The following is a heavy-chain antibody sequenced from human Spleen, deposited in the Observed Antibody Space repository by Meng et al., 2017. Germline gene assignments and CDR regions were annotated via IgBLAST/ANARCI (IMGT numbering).Heavy chain of an antibody. CDR1: GFTVSSNY. J-gene: IGHJ4*02. CDR3: AKEFAMNNYYDGSGYSFDY. V-gene: IGHV3-23*01. CDR2: VSDSGVTT. Sequence: GESLKISCAASGFTVSSNYMSWVRQAPGKGLEWVSGVSDSGVTTYYADSVKGRFTISRDSSKNTLYLQMNSLRAEDTAVYYCAKEFAMNNYYDGSGYSFDYWGQGTLVTVSS. D-gene: IGHD3-22*01.